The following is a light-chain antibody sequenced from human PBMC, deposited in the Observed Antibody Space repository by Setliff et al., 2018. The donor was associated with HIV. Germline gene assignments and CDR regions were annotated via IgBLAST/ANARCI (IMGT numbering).Light chain of an antibody. J-gene: IGLJ2*01. CDR2: DVT. CDR3: CSYVNGDTWR. CDR1: ATDIGNYES. V-gene: IGLV2-23*02. Sequence: QSVLTQPASVSGSPGQSITISCTGSATDIGNYESVSWYQQHPGEVPKRLIYDVTKRPSGISSRFSGSKSGNTASLTISGLQTEDEAAYYCCSYVNGDTWRFGGGTK.